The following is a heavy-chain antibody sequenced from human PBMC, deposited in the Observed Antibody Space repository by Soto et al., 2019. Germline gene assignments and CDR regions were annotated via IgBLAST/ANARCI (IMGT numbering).Heavy chain of an antibody. CDR2: IIPILGTA. Sequence: QVQLVQSGAEVKKPGSSVKVSCKASGGTFSSYAISWVRQAPGQGLEWMGGIIPILGTANYAQKFQGRVTSTADESTSTGSMEGSSLRSDDTGVYYCAREGGVDYFWWSYRHYFDYWGQGTLVTVSS. J-gene: IGHJ4*02. D-gene: IGHD3-16*02. CDR1: GGTFSSYA. V-gene: IGHV1-69*12. CDR3: AREGGVDYFWWSYRHYFDY.